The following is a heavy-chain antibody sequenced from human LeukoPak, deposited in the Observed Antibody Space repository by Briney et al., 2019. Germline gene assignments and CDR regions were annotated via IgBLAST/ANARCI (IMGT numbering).Heavy chain of an antibody. D-gene: IGHD4-23*01. V-gene: IGHV4-61*01. CDR2: VYHSGLT. Sequence: SETLSLTCAVSGGSVSTGSYYWSWLRQPPGKGLEWIGFVYHSGLTNYNPSLKSRVTISVDTSKNQFSLKLSSVTAADTAVYYCARESSGTVVMPDAFDIWGQGTMVTVSS. CDR1: GGSVSTGSYY. CDR3: ARESSGTVVMPDAFDI. J-gene: IGHJ3*02.